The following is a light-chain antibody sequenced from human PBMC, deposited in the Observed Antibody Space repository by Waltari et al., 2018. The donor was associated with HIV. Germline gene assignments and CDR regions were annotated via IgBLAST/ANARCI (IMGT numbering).Light chain of an antibody. CDR2: DVT. J-gene: IGLJ2*01. CDR3: CSYAGSYTWL. V-gene: IGLV2-11*01. Sequence: QSALTQPRSVSGSPGQSVTIPCIGTNSDVGGYNYVSWYRQHPGEAPKLIIYDVTKRPSGVPARFAGAKSVNTASLTVSGLQADDEAEYYCCSYAGSYTWLFGGGTKLTVL. CDR1: NSDVGGYNY.